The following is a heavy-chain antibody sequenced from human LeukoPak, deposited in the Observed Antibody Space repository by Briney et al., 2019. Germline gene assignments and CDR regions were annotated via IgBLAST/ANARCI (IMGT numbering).Heavy chain of an antibody. D-gene: IGHD6-13*01. J-gene: IGHJ4*02. Sequence: GASVKVSCKASGYTFTGYYMLWVRQAPGHGLEWMGWINPNSGGTNYAQKFQGRVTMTRDTSISTAYMGLSRLRSDDTAVYYCARADMPGIAAAGTVYWGQGTLVTVSS. CDR2: INPNSGGT. CDR1: GYTFTGYY. V-gene: IGHV1-2*02. CDR3: ARADMPGIAAAGTVY.